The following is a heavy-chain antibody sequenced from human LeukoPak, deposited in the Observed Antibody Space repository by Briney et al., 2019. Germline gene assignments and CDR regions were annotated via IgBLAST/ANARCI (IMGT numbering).Heavy chain of an antibody. Sequence: ASVKVSCKASGYTFTSYAMHWVRQAPGQRLEWMGWINAGNGNTKYSQEFQGRVTITRDTSASTAYMELSSLRSEDMAVYYCARGPRCGSSWYRNNWFDPWGQGTLVTVSS. J-gene: IGHJ5*02. V-gene: IGHV1-3*03. CDR2: INAGNGNT. CDR1: GYTFTSYA. D-gene: IGHD6-13*01. CDR3: ARGPRCGSSWYRNNWFDP.